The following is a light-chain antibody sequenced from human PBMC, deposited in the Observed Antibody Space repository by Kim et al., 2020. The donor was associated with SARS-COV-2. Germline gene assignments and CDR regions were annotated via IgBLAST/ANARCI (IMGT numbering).Light chain of an antibody. V-gene: IGKV3-20*01. J-gene: IGKJ4*01. CDR1: QSVSSSY. CDR3: QQYGSSPLLA. CDR2: GAS. Sequence: PGERATLSCRASQSVSSSYLAWYQQKPGQAPRLLIYGASSRATGIPDRFSGSGSGTDFTLTISRLEPEDFAVYYCQQYGSSPLLAFGGGTKVDIK.